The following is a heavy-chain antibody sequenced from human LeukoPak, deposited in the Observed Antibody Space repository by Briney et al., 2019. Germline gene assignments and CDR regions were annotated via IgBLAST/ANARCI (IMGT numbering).Heavy chain of an antibody. V-gene: IGHV1-2*02. D-gene: IGHD2-2*02. CDR2: INPNSGGT. CDR3: ARDVRMAIPSGGY. Sequence: GSVKVSCKASGYSFTSYAITWVRQAPGQGLEWMGWINPNSGGTHCAQKFQDRVTMTRDTSITTAYMELSRLRSDDTAVYYCARDVRMAIPSGGYWGQGTLVTVSS. CDR1: GYSFTSYA. J-gene: IGHJ4*02.